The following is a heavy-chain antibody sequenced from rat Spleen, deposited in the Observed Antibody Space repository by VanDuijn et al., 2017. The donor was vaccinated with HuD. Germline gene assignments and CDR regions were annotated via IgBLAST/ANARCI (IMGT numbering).Heavy chain of an antibody. V-gene: IGHV5-20*01. CDR3: TTTEGDYFDY. CDR1: GFTFSNYD. J-gene: IGHJ2*01. Sequence: EVQLVESGGGLVQPGRSIQLSCAASGFTFSNYDMAWVRQAPTKGLEWVASITYDFIATYYRDSVKGRFTISRNNAKSTIYLQMDSLRSEDTATYYCTTTEGDYFDYWGQGLLVTVSS. D-gene: IGHD1-11*01. CDR2: ITYDFIAT.